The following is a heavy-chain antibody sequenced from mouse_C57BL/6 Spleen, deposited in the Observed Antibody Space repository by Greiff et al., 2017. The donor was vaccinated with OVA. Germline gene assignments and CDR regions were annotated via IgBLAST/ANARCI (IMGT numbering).Heavy chain of an antibody. D-gene: IGHD2-10*02. Sequence: DVKLQESGPGLVKPSQSLSLTCSVTGYSITSGYYWNWIRQFPGNKLEWMGYISYDGSNNYNPSLKNRISITRDTSKNQFFLKLNSVTTEDTATYYCARYGNYDWYFDVWGTGTTVTVSS. CDR1: GYSITSGYY. V-gene: IGHV3-6*01. CDR2: ISYDGSN. CDR3: ARYGNYDWYFDV. J-gene: IGHJ1*03.